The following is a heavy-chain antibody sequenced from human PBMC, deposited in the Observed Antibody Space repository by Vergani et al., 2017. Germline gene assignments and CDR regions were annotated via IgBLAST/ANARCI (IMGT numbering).Heavy chain of an antibody. D-gene: IGHD2/OR15-2a*01. CDR3: ARSGNLRNSVDTAEYFQH. V-gene: IGHV3-53*04. J-gene: IGHJ1*01. CDR1: GFTVSSNY. Sequence: EVQLVESGGGLVQPGGSLRLSCAASGFTVSSNYMSWVRQAPGKGLGWVSVIYSGGSTYYADSVKGRLTISRHNSKNTLYLQMNSLRAEDTAVYYCARSGNLRNSVDTAEYFQHWGQGTLVTVSS. CDR2: IYSGGST.